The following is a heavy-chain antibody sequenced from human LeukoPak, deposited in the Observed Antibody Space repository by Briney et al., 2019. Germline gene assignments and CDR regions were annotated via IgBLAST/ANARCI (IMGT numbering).Heavy chain of an antibody. D-gene: IGHD3-10*02. CDR3: AELGITMIGGV. J-gene: IGHJ6*04. Sequence: GGSLRLSCAASGFTFSNYCMSWVRQAPGKGLEWVSYISSSGSTIYYADSVKGRFTISRDNAKNSLYLQMNSLRAEDTAVYYCAELGITMIGGVWGKGTTVTISS. CDR2: ISSSGSTI. V-gene: IGHV3-48*04. CDR1: GFTFSNYC.